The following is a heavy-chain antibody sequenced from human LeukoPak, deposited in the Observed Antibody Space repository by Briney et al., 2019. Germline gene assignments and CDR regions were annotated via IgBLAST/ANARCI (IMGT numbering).Heavy chain of an antibody. V-gene: IGHV4-59*01. CDR3: ARIYCSGGRCYIDY. CDR1: GGSISSYY. CDR2: IYYSGST. D-gene: IGHD2-15*01. Sequence: SETLSLTCTVSGGSISSYYWSWIRQPPGKGLEWIGYIYYSGSTNYNPSLKSRVTISVDTSKNQFSLKLSSVTAADTAVYYCARIYCSGGRCYIDYWGQGTLVIVSS. J-gene: IGHJ4*02.